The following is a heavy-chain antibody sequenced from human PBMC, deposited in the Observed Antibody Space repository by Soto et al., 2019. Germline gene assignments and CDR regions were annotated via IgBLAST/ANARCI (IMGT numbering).Heavy chain of an antibody. Sequence: ASVKVSCKTSGYIFTDYYMHWVRQAPGQGLEWMGWINPNSGGTTYAQKFQGSVTMTSDTSISTAYLDLTNMTFDDTAVYYCASEKTKFDYWGQGTLVTVSS. CDR3: ASEKTKFDY. CDR1: GYIFTDYY. J-gene: IGHJ4*02. CDR2: INPNSGGT. V-gene: IGHV1-2*02.